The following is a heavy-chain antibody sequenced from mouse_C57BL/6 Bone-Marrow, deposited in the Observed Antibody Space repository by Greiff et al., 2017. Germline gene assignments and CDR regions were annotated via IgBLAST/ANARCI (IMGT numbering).Heavy chain of an antibody. J-gene: IGHJ3*01. Sequence: EVKLMESGGDLVKPGGSLKLSCAASGFTFSSYGMSWVRQTPDKRLEWVATISSGGSYTYYPDSVKGRFTISRDNAKNTLYLQMSRLKSDDTAVYYCARLSSNYPFAYWGQGTLLTVSA. CDR2: ISSGGSYT. D-gene: IGHD2-5*01. CDR1: GFTFSSYG. V-gene: IGHV5-6*01. CDR3: ARLSSNYPFAY.